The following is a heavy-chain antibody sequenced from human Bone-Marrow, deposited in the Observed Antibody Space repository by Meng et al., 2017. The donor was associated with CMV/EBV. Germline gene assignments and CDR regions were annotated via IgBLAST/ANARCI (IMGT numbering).Heavy chain of an antibody. CDR2: INPNSGGT. V-gene: IGHV1-2*02. J-gene: IGHJ4*02. D-gene: IGHD3-10*01. CDR1: EYTFTAYY. CDR3: ARERQGYGSGSDFGY. Sequence: ASVKVSCKASEYTFTAYYMHWVRQVPGQGLVWMGWINPNSGGTNYAQRFQGRVTMTRDTSITTAYMELSGLRSDDTAVYYCARERQGYGSGSDFGYWGQGTLVTVSS.